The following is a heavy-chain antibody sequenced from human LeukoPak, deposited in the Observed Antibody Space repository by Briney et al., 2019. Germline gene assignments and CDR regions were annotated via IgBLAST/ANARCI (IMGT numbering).Heavy chain of an antibody. V-gene: IGHV4-34*01. CDR1: GGSFSGYD. D-gene: IGHD2-15*01. CDR2: INHSGNT. CDR3: VTEPGYCTGGRCYGGWFDP. J-gene: IGHJ5*02. Sequence: SETLSLTCAVYGGSFSGYDWSWIRQAPGKGLEWIGEINHSGNTNYNPSLKSRVTISVDTSKNQFSLKLSSVTAADTAVYYCVTEPGYCTGGRCYGGWFDPWGQGTLVTVSS.